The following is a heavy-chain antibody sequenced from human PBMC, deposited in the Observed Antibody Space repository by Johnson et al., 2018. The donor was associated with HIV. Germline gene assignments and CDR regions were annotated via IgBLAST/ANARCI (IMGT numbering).Heavy chain of an antibody. CDR1: GFTVSRDY. J-gene: IGHJ3*02. CDR2: ISWNSGSI. V-gene: IGHV3-9*01. Sequence: VHLVESGGGLVQPGGSLRLSCAASGFTVSRDYMSWVRQAPGKGLEWVSGISWNSGSIGYADSVKGRFTISRDNAKNSLYLQMNSLRAEDTALYYCAKDSSSSGLEDAFDIWGQGTMVTVSS. D-gene: IGHD6-6*01. CDR3: AKDSSSSGLEDAFDI.